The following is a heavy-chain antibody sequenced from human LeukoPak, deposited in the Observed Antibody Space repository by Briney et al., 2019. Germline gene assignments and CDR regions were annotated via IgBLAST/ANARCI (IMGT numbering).Heavy chain of an antibody. CDR2: INPKSGGT. J-gene: IGHJ4*02. V-gene: IGHV1-2*02. Sequence: GASVKVSCKASGYTFTDYHVHWVRQAPGQGLEWLGWINPKSGGTNYAQRFQGRITMTRDTSISTAYMELSRLRSDDTAVYFCATATQTPIEYYFNYWGKGTLVTVSS. D-gene: IGHD3-16*02. CDR3: ATATQTPIEYYFNY. CDR1: GYTFTDYH.